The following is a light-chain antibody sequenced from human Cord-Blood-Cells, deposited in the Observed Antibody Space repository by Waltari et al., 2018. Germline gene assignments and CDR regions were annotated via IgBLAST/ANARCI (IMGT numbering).Light chain of an antibody. J-gene: IGLJ1*01. CDR3: CSYAGSSTYV. CDR1: SSDVGSYNL. Sequence: QSALTQPASVSGSPGQSITISCPGTSSDVGSYNLVSWYQQHPGKAPKLMIYEGSKWPSGGSNRLSVSKSGNTASQTISGLQAEDEADYYGCSYAGSSTYVYVTGTKVTVL. CDR2: EGS. V-gene: IGLV2-23*01.